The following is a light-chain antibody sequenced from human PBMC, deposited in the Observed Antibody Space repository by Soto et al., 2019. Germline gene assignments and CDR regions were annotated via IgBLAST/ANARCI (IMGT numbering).Light chain of an antibody. Sequence: EIVVTQSPATLSVSPGERATLSCRASQSVNTNFAWYQQKPVQAPRLLIYGTSTRATGIPARFSGSGSGTEFTLTISILQSEDFAVYYCQQYNNWPSWTFGQGSKV. J-gene: IGKJ1*01. CDR2: GTS. CDR3: QQYNNWPSWT. V-gene: IGKV3-15*01. CDR1: QSVNTN.